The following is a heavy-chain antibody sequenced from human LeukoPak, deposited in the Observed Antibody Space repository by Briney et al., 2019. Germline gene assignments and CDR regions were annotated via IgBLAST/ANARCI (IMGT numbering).Heavy chain of an antibody. D-gene: IGHD2-15*01. CDR2: IIPILGIA. CDR3: ARGRGYCSGGSCYDDY. CDR1: GGTFSSYA. V-gene: IGHV1-69*04. Sequence: WASVKVSCKASGGTFSSYAISWVRQAPGQGLEWMGRIIPILGIANYAQKFQGRVTITADKSTSTAYMELSSLRSEDTAVYYCARGRGYCSGGSCYDDYWGQGTLVTVSS. J-gene: IGHJ4*02.